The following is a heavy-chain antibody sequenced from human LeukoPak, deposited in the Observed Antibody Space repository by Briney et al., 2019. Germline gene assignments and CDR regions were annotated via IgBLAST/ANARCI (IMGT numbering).Heavy chain of an antibody. CDR1: GGSISSGLYS. CDR2: IYHTGST. V-gene: IGHV4-30-2*01. D-gene: IGHD2-2*01. Sequence: SGTLSLTCDVSGGSISSGLYSWSWIRQPLGKGLEWIGYIYHTGSTNYNPSLKSRVTISVDTSKNQFSLRLSSVTAADTAVYYCARLQYCSGTSCYWFDPWGQGTLVTVSS. CDR3: ARLQYCSGTSCYWFDP. J-gene: IGHJ5*02.